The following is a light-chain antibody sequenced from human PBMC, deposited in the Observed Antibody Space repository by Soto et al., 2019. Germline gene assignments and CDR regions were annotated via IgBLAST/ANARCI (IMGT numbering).Light chain of an antibody. J-gene: IGKJ1*01. Sequence: EIVLTQSPGTLSLSPGERATLSCRASQSVISNYLAWYQQKPGQAPSLLIYGASSRATGIPDKFSGSGSGTEFTLTISRLEPEDFAVYYCQHYGSSPQTFGQGTKVEIK. V-gene: IGKV3-20*01. CDR1: QSVISNY. CDR2: GAS. CDR3: QHYGSSPQT.